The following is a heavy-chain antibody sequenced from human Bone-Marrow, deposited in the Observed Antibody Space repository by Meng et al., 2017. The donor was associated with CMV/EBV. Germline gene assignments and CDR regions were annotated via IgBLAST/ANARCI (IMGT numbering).Heavy chain of an antibody. CDR1: GYTFTSYD. V-gene: IGHV1-8*01. CDR3: ARAVEMATTPYNYYGMDV. J-gene: IGHJ6*01. D-gene: IGHD5-24*01. CDR2: MNPNSGDT. Sequence: ASVKVSCKASGYTFTSYDVNWVRQATGQGLEWMGWMNPNSGDTGYAQKFQGRVTMTRNTSISTAYMELSSLRSEDTAVYYCARAVEMATTPYNYYGMDVWGQGTTVTVSS.